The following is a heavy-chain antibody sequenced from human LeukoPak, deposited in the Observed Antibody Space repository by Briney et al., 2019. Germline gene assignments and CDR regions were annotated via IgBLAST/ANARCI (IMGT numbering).Heavy chain of an antibody. J-gene: IGHJ6*03. V-gene: IGHV4-59*11. CDR3: ASLEYYYDSSGYYYYYYMDV. CDR1: GGSISSHY. D-gene: IGHD3-22*01. Sequence: SETLSLTCTVSGGSISSHYWSWIRQPPGKGLEWIGYIYYSGSTNYNPSLKSRVTISVDTSKNQFSLELSSVTAADTAVYYCASLEYYYDSSGYYYYYYMDVWGKGTTVTVSS. CDR2: IYYSGST.